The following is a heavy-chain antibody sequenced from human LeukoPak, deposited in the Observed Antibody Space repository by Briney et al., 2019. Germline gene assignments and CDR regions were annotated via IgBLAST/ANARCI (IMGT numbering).Heavy chain of an antibody. CDR2: ISWNSGSI. CDR1: GFTFDDYA. D-gene: IGHD6-19*01. J-gene: IGHJ3*02. Sequence: GRSLRLSCAASGFTFDDYAMHWVRQAPGKGLEWVSGISWNSGSIGYADPVEGRFTISRDNAKNSLYLQMNSLRAEDMALYYCAKTMGSGWSDAFDIWGQGTMVTVSS. V-gene: IGHV3-9*03. CDR3: AKTMGSGWSDAFDI.